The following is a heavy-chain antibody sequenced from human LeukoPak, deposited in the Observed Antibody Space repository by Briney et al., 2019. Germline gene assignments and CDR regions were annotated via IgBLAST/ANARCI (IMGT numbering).Heavy chain of an antibody. Sequence: GGSLRLSCAASGFTFSSYAMHWVRQAPGKGLEWVAVISYDGSNKYYADSVKGRFTISRDNSKDTLYLQMNSLRAEDTAIYYCATYRQVLLPFESWGQGTLVTVSS. V-gene: IGHV3-30*04. CDR3: ATYRQVLLPFES. D-gene: IGHD2-8*02. J-gene: IGHJ4*02. CDR2: ISYDGSNK. CDR1: GFTFSSYA.